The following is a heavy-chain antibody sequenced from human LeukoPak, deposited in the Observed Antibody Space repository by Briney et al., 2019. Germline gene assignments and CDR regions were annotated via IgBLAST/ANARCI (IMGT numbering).Heavy chain of an antibody. CDR3: ARDRLSGLYDYVWGSYRYGPF. CDR1: GFTFSSYE. J-gene: IGHJ4*02. CDR2: ISSSGSTI. Sequence: GGSLRLSCAASGFTFSSYEMNWVRQAPGKGLEWVSYISSSGSTIYYADSVKGRFTISRDNAKNSLYLQMNSLRAEDTAVYYCARDRLSGLYDYVWGSYRYGPFWGQGTLVTVSS. V-gene: IGHV3-48*03. D-gene: IGHD3-16*02.